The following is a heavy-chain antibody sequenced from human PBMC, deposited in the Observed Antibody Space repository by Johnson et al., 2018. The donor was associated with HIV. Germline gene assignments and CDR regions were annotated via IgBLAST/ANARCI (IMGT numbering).Heavy chain of an antibody. J-gene: IGHJ3*01. Sequence: QVQLVESGGGLVKPGGSLRLSCAASGFTFSDFYMSWIRQAPGRGLEWISYISTTGTTIYYAESVKGRFTISRDNAKNSLYLQMNSLRAEDTALYYCGFGEVDDGSGGRHDGPAAFDFWGLGTMVTVSS. CDR3: GFGEVDDGSGGRHDGPAAFDF. CDR2: ISTTGTTI. V-gene: IGHV3-11*04. D-gene: IGHD2-15*01. CDR1: GFTFSDFY.